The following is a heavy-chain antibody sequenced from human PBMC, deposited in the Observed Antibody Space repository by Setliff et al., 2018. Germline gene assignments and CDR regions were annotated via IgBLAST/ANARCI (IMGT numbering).Heavy chain of an antibody. CDR3: ARTSGSGSSLLPNFSDP. V-gene: IGHV4-39*07. Sequence: PSETLSLTCTVSGGSISSSSYYWGWIRQPSGKGLEWIGSIYYSGSTNYNPSLKSRVTISVDTSKNQFSLKLSSVTAADTAVYYCARTSGSGSSLLPNFSDPWGQGTLVT. CDR2: IYYSGST. D-gene: IGHD3-10*01. CDR1: GGSISSSSYY. J-gene: IGHJ5*02.